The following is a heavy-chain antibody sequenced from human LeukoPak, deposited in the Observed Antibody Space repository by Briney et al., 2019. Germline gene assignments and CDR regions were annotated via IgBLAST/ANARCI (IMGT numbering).Heavy chain of an antibody. V-gene: IGHV3-23*01. CDR1: GFTFSSYA. CDR3: AKSRRDIVVVPAAIF. CDR2: ISGSGGST. Sequence: PGGSLRLSCAASGFTFSSYAMSWVRQAPGKGLEWVSAISGSGGSTYYADSVKGRFTISRDNSKNTLYLQMNSRRAEDTAVYYCAKSRRDIVVVPAAIFRGQGTLVTVSS. J-gene: IGHJ4*02. D-gene: IGHD2-2*01.